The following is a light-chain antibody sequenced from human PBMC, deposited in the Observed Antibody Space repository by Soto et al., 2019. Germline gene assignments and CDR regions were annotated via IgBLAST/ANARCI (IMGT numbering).Light chain of an antibody. CDR3: CSYAGSYTYV. Sequence: QSVLTQPHSVSGSPGQSVTISCTGTSSDVGGYNYVPWYQQHPGKAPKLMIYDVSKRPSGVPDRFSGSKSGNTASLTISGLQAEDDADYYCCSYAGSYTYVFGTGTQLTVL. CDR1: SSDVGGYNY. J-gene: IGLJ1*01. CDR2: DVS. V-gene: IGLV2-11*01.